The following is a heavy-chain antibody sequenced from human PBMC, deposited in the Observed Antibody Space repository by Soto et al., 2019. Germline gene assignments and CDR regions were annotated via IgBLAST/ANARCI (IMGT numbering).Heavy chain of an antibody. CDR3: TTEGTGPLRTYYYYGMDV. CDR2: ISYDGSNK. J-gene: IGHJ6*02. V-gene: IGHV3-30*03. CDR1: GFTFSSYG. D-gene: IGHD1-1*01. Sequence: PGGSLRLSCAASGFTFSSYGMHCVRQAPGKGLEWVAVISYDGSNKYYADSVKGRFTISRDNSKNTLYLQMNSLRAEDTAVYYCTTEGTGPLRTYYYYGMDVWGQGTTVTVSS.